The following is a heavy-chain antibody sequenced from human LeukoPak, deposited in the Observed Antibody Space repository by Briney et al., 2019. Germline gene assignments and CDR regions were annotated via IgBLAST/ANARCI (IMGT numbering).Heavy chain of an antibody. D-gene: IGHD3-10*01. CDR2: MNPNSGNT. CDR1: GYTFTSYD. CDR3: ARRLTMVRGGVGY. Sequence: SVKVSRKASGYTFTSYDINWVRQATGQGLEWMGWMNPNSGNTGYAQKFQGRVTMTRNTSISTAYMELSSLRSEDTAVYYCARRLTMVRGGVGYWGQGTLVTVSS. V-gene: IGHV1-8*01. J-gene: IGHJ4*02.